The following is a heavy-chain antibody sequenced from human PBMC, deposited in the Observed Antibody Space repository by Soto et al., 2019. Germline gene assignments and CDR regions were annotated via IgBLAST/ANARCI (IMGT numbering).Heavy chain of an antibody. CDR1: GFTFSSYA. D-gene: IGHD2-15*01. V-gene: IGHV3-30-3*01. CDR3: ARVKVVVAATPPSY. Sequence: GSLRLSCAASGFTFSSYAMHWVRQAPGKGLEWVAVISYDGSNKYYADSVKGRFTISRDNSKNTLYLQMNSLRAEDTAVYYCARVKVVVAATPPSYWGQGTLVTVSS. CDR2: ISYDGSNK. J-gene: IGHJ4*02.